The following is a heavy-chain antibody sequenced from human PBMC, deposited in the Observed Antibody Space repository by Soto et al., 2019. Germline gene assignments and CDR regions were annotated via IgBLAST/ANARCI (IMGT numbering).Heavy chain of an antibody. Sequence: SETLSLTCAVSGYSISSSNWWDWIRQPPGKGLEWIGCIYSSGTTYYYPSLKGRVTISVDTSKNQFSLNLSSVTASDTAVYFCARRPLAYFGNWGRGTQVTVSS. V-gene: IGHV4-38-2*01. CDR2: IYSSGTT. D-gene: IGHD6-13*01. J-gene: IGHJ4*02. CDR3: ARRPLAYFGN. CDR1: GYSISSSNW.